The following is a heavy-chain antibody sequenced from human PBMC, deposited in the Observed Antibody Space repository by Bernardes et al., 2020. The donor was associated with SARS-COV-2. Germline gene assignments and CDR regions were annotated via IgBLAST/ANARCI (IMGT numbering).Heavy chain of an antibody. Sequence: GGSLRLSCAASGFTFDDYAMHWVRQAPGKGLEWVSGISWNSGSIGYADSVKGRFTISRDNAKNSLYLQMNSLRAEDTALYYCAKDKSWGYSGSYYYGMDVWGQGTTVTVSS. CDR1: GFTFDDYA. V-gene: IGHV3-9*01. J-gene: IGHJ6*02. D-gene: IGHD5-12*01. CDR2: ISWNSGSI. CDR3: AKDKSWGYSGSYYYGMDV.